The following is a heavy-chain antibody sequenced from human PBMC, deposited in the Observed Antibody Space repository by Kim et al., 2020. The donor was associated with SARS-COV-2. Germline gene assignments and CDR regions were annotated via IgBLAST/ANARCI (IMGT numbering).Heavy chain of an antibody. J-gene: IGHJ4*02. D-gene: IGHD6-19*01. V-gene: IGHV1-69*01. CDR3: ARGTAVAGSLFDY. Sequence: YAQKCQGMVTITADDSTRTAYMELSGRRSEDTAVYYCARGTAVAGSLFDYWGQGTLVTVSS.